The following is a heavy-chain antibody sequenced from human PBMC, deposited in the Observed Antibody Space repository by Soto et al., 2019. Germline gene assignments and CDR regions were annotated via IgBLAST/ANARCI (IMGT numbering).Heavy chain of an antibody. D-gene: IGHD2-2*02. CDR1: GFTFSSYA. J-gene: IGHJ3*02. V-gene: IGHV3-23*01. Sequence: SLRLSCAASGFTFSSYAMSWVRQAPGKGLEWVSAISGSGGSTYYADSVKGRFTISRDNSKNTLYLQMNSLRAEDTAVYYCAKTFLVYCSSTSCYNAFDIWGQGTMVTVSS. CDR3: AKTFLVYCSSTSCYNAFDI. CDR2: ISGSGGST.